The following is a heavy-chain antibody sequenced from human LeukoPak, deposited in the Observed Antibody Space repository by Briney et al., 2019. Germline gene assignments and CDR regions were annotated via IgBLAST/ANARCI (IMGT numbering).Heavy chain of an antibody. CDR1: GYTFTSYY. J-gene: IGHJ4*02. CDR3: ARVPGAYSSSSLGGVDY. D-gene: IGHD6-6*01. Sequence: ASVKVSCKASGYTFTSYYMHWVRQAPGQGLEWMGIINPSGGSTSYAQKFQGRVTMTRDMSTSTVYMELSSLRSEDTAVYYCARVPGAYSSSSLGGVDYWGQGTLVTVSS. CDR2: INPSGGST. V-gene: IGHV1-46*01.